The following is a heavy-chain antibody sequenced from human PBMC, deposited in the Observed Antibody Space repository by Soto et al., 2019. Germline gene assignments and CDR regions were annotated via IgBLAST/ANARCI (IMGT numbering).Heavy chain of an antibody. CDR2: ISAYNGNT. D-gene: IGHD2-15*01. J-gene: IGHJ3*02. CDR1: GYTFTSYG. Sequence: GASVKVSCKASGYTFTSYGISWVRQAPGQGLEWMGWISAYNGNTNYAQKLQGRVTMTTDTSTSTAYMELRSLRSDDTAVYYCARGEDIVVVGGYAFDIRGQGTMVTVSS. CDR3: ARGEDIVVVGGYAFDI. V-gene: IGHV1-18*01.